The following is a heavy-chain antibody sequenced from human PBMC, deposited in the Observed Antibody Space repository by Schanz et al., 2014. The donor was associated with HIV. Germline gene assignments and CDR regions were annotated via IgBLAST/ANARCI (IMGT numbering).Heavy chain of an antibody. CDR3: AREREYQLLRGWFDP. D-gene: IGHD2-2*01. J-gene: IGHJ5*02. Sequence: QVQLVQSGPEVKKPGASAKVSCKASGYSFTGYYIHWVRQAPGQGLEWMGWINPNSGGTNYAQKFQGRVTMTRDTSIATTYMELRRLRSDDTAVYYCAREREYQLLRGWFDPWGQGTLVTVSS. V-gene: IGHV1-2*02. CDR2: INPNSGGT. CDR1: GYSFTGYY.